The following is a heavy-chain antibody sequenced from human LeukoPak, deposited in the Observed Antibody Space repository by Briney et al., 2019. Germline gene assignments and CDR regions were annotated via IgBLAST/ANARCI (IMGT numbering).Heavy chain of an antibody. V-gene: IGHV1-69*11. Sequence: SVKVSCKASGGTFSSYAISWVRQAPGQGLEWMGRIIPILGTANHAQKFQGRVTITTDESTSTAYMELSSLRSEDTAVYYCARARSPSSGYLLRDHNWFDPWGQGTLVTVSS. CDR2: IIPILGTA. CDR3: ARARSPSSGYLLRDHNWFDP. CDR1: GGTFSSYA. J-gene: IGHJ5*02. D-gene: IGHD3-22*01.